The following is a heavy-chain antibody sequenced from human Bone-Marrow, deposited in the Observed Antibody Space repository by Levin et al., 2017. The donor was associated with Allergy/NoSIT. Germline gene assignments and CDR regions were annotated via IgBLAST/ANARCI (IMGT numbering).Heavy chain of an antibody. J-gene: IGHJ4*02. D-gene: IGHD3-3*02. CDR3: ARDRSPRSRGGPVLGY. CDR1: GFTFRSFA. CDR2: ISFDGSNK. V-gene: IGHV3-30-3*01. Sequence: PGGSLRLSCAASGFTFRSFAMHWVRQAPGKGLEWVAIISFDGSNKYYADSVKGRFTISRDDANNTLYLQMNSLRPEDTAVYYCARDRSPRSRGGPVLGYWGQGTLVTVSS.